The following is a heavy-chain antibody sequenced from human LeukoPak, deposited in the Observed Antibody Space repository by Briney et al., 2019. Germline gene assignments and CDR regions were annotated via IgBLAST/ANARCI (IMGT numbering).Heavy chain of an antibody. D-gene: IGHD5-12*01. V-gene: IGHV1-18*01. CDR3: ARLDSGYDFFDY. CDR2: ISAYNCNT. CDR1: GYTFTSYD. J-gene: IGHJ4*02. Sequence: WASVKVSCKASGYTFTSYDISWVRQAPGQGLEWMGWISAYNCNTNYAQKLQGRVTMTTDTSTSTAYMELRSLRSDDTAVYYCARLDSGYDFFDYWGQGTPVTVSS.